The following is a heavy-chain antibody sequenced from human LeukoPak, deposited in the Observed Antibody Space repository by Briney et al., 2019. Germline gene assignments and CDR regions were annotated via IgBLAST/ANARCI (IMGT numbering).Heavy chain of an antibody. J-gene: IGHJ3*02. CDR1: GFTFSNAW. D-gene: IGHD3-22*01. CDR2: IKSKTDGGTT. Sequence: GGSLRLSCAASGFTFSNAWMSWVRQAPGKGLEWVGRIKSKTDGGTTDYAAPVKGRFTISRDDSKNTLYLQMNSLKTEDAAVYYCGRLLLRAFDIWGQGTMVTVSS. CDR3: GRLLLRAFDI. V-gene: IGHV3-15*01.